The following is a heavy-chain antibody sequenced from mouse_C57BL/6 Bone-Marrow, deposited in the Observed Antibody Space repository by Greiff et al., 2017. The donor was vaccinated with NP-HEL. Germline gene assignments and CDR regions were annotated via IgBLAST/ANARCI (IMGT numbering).Heavy chain of an antibody. J-gene: IGHJ3*01. CDR2: IDPADGDT. Sequence: VQLQQSGAELVRPGASVKLSCTASGFNIKDYYMHWVKQRPEQGLEWIGRIDPADGDTEYAPKFQGKATMTADTSSNTAYLQLSSLTSEDTAVYYCSLLWPTLPGFAYWGQGTLVTVSA. V-gene: IGHV14-1*01. CDR3: SLLWPTLPGFAY. CDR1: GFNIKDYY. D-gene: IGHD2-10*01.